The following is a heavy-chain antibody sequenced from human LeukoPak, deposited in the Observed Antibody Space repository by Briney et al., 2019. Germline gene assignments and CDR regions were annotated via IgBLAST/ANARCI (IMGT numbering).Heavy chain of an antibody. D-gene: IGHD3-9*01. Sequence: GGSLRLSCAASGFTFSSYAMSWVRQAPGKGLEWVSAISGSGGSTYYADSVKGRFTISRDNSKNTLYLQMNSLRAEDTAVYCCAKDLEYDILTGFTLPDAFDIWGQGTMVTVSS. CDR3: AKDLEYDILTGFTLPDAFDI. CDR2: ISGSGGST. CDR1: GFTFSSYA. V-gene: IGHV3-23*01. J-gene: IGHJ3*02.